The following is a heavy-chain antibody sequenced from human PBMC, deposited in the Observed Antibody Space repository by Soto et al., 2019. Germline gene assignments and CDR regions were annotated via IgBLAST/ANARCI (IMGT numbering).Heavy chain of an antibody. V-gene: IGHV3-30-3*01. CDR2: ISYDGSNK. CDR3: GRCTSTSCHLGSDY. J-gene: IGHJ4*01. Sequence: QVLLVDSGGGVVQPGRSLRLSCAASGFTFSSYAMNWVRQAPCKGLEWGALISYDGSNKYYADSERGRFTISRDSSTNTLFLQMNRLRAADTAVSYRGRCTSTSCHLGSDYWGHGTLVNVSS. D-gene: IGHD2-2*01. CDR1: GFTFSSYA.